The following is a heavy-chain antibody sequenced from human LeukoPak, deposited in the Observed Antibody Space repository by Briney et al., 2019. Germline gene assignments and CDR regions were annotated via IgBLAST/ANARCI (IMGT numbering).Heavy chain of an antibody. D-gene: IGHD6-13*01. J-gene: IGHJ5*02. CDR3: ARGRAAAGTRWFDP. V-gene: IGHV1-18*01. CDR2: ISAHNGNT. CDR1: GGTFSSYA. Sequence: ASVKVSCKASGGTFSSYAISWVRQAPGQGLEWMGWISAHNGNTNYAQKLQGRVTMTTDTSTSTAYMELRSLRSDDTAVYYCARGRAAAGTRWFDPWGQGTLVTVSS.